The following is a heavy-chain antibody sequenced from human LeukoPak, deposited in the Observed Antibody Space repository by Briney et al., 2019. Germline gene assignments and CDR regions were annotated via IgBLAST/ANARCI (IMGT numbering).Heavy chain of an antibody. CDR2: IIPIFGTA. J-gene: IGHJ6*03. D-gene: IGHD3-16*01. V-gene: IGHV1-69*05. Sequence: ASVKVSRKASGGTFSSYAISWVRQAPGQGLEWMGRIIPIFGTANYAQKFQGRVTITTDESTSTAYMELSSLRPEDTAVYYCARDHNYDYVWGYYMDVWGKGTTVTVSS. CDR1: GGTFSSYA. CDR3: ARDHNYDYVWGYYMDV.